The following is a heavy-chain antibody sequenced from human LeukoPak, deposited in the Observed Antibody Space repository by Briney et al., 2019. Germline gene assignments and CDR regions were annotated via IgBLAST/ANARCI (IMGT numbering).Heavy chain of an antibody. V-gene: IGHV3-23*01. Sequence: GGSLGLSCAASGFTFSSYAMSWVRQAPGKGLEWVSAISGSGGSTYYADSVKGRFTISRDNSKNTLYLQMNSLRAEDTAVYYCAKGSYYDILTGYYLDYWGQGTLVTVSS. J-gene: IGHJ4*02. D-gene: IGHD3-9*01. CDR2: ISGSGGST. CDR3: AKGSYYDILTGYYLDY. CDR1: GFTFSSYA.